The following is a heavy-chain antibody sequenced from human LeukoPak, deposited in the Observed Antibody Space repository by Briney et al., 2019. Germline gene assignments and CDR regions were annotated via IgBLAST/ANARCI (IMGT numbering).Heavy chain of an antibody. CDR1: GFTFSSYA. CDR3: AKDYEPLVGVHRWGDWFDP. J-gene: IGHJ5*02. V-gene: IGHV3-23*01. Sequence: GGSLRLSCAASGFTFSSYAMGWVRQAPGNGLEWVSAISGSGGSTYYADSVKGRFTISRDSSKNTLYLQMNSLRAEDTAVYYCAKDYEPLVGVHRWGDWFDPWGQGTLVTVSS. CDR2: ISGSGGST. D-gene: IGHD1-26*01.